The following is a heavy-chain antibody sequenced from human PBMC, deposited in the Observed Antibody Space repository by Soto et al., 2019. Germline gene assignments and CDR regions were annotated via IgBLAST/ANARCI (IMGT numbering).Heavy chain of an antibody. V-gene: IGHV1-69*06. Sequence: WASVKVSCKASGGTFSSYAISWVRQAPGQGLEWMGGIIPIFGTANYAQRFQGRVTITADKSTSTAYMELSSLRSEDTAVYYCARDWGIVLVTAGYYGMDVWGQGTTVTVSS. J-gene: IGHJ6*02. D-gene: IGHD2-2*01. CDR1: GGTFSSYA. CDR2: IIPIFGTA. CDR3: ARDWGIVLVTAGYYGMDV.